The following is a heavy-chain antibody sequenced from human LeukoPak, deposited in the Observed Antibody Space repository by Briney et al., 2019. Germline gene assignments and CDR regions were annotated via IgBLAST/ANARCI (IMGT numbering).Heavy chain of an antibody. CDR2: IRSKANAETR. Sequence: SGGSLRLSCRASGFNFGDCAMSWVRQAPGKGLEWVGFIRSKANAETRDYAASVKGRFFISRDDSNRIAYLQMDSLKTEDTAVYYCTNRGVDYYGSLSASYYFDHWGQGTLVTVSS. CDR1: GFNFGDCA. D-gene: IGHD3-10*01. J-gene: IGHJ4*02. V-gene: IGHV3-49*04. CDR3: TNRGVDYYGSLSASYYFDH.